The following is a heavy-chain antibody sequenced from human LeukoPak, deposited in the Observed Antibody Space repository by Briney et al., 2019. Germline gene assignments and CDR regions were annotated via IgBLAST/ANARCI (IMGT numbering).Heavy chain of an antibody. J-gene: IGHJ6*03. CDR3: ARGMYYYYYYTDV. Sequence: SETLSLTCTVSGGSLSSYFWSWIRQPPGKGLEWIGYIHNSATTNCNPSLKSRVTISVDTSKNQFSLKLSSVTAADTAVYYCARGMYYYYYYTDVWGKGTTVTVSS. CDR1: GGSLSSYF. V-gene: IGHV4-59*12. CDR2: IHNSATT.